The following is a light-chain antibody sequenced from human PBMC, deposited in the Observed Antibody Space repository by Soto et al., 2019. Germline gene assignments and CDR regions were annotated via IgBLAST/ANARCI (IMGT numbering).Light chain of an antibody. J-gene: IGLJ1*01. CDR3: QSYDSSLSGYV. CDR1: SSNIGAGYD. Sequence: QSVLTQPPSVSGAPGQRVTISCTGSSSNIGAGYDVHWYQQLPGAAPKLLIYTNTNPPSGVPDRFSGSKSGTSASLAITGLQAEDEADYYCQSYDSSLSGYVFGAGTKVTVL. V-gene: IGLV1-40*01. CDR2: TNT.